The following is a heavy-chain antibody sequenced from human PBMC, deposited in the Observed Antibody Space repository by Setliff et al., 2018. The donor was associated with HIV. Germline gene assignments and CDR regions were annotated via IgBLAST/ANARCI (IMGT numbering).Heavy chain of an antibody. V-gene: IGHV3-30*04. CDR3: VRIGHGYSFANGFDP. J-gene: IGHJ5*02. CDR1: GFDFSGYS. CDR2: ISHDAVKT. Sequence: GGSLRLSCVASGFDFSGYSMPWVRQAPGKGPEWVAAISHDAVKTYYADAGRGRFIISRDNSKNTVYLQMNNLRVDDTAVYYCVRIGHGYSFANGFDPWGQGTPVTVSS. D-gene: IGHD5-18*01.